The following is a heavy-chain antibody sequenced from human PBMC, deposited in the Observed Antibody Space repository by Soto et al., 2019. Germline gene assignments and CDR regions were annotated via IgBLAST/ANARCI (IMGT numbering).Heavy chain of an antibody. J-gene: IGHJ4*02. CDR1: GFTFSSYA. V-gene: IGHV3-64D*08. CDR3: VNVRGPWIQLWFLHYFDY. D-gene: IGHD5-18*01. CDR2: ISSNGGST. Sequence: HPGGSLRLSCSASGFTFSSYAMHWVRQAPGKGLEYVSAISSNGGSTYYADSVKGRFTISRDNSKNTLYLQMSSLRAEDTAVYYCVNVRGPWIQLWFLHYFDYWGQGTLVTVSS.